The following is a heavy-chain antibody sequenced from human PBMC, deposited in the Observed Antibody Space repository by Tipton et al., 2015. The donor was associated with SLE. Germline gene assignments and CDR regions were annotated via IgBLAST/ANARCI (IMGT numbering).Heavy chain of an antibody. Sequence: QLVQSGPEVKKPGASVKVSCKASGYTFTRYYIHWVRQAPGQGLEWMGIINPGVDTTTYTQNFQGRVTMTRDTSTNTVHMEVSSLRSEDTAVYYCARDRDWYYGPAPDYWGQGTLVTVSS. CDR2: INPGVDTT. J-gene: IGHJ4*02. CDR1: GYTFTRYY. CDR3: ARDRDWYYGPAPDY. V-gene: IGHV1-46*01. D-gene: IGHD3-3*01.